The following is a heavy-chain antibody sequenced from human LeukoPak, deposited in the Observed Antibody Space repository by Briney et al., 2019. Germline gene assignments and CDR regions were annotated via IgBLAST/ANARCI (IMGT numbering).Heavy chain of an antibody. CDR3: ARTLYYGDFADDAFDI. D-gene: IGHD4-17*01. J-gene: IGHJ3*02. V-gene: IGHV4-4*07. CDR1: GGSISSYY. CDR2: IYTTGST. Sequence: SETLSLTCTVSGGSISSYYWNWIRQPAGKWLEWIGRIYTTGSTNYNPSLKSRVTMSVDTSKSQFSLKLSPVTAADTAMYYCARTLYYGDFADDAFDIWGQGTMVTVSS.